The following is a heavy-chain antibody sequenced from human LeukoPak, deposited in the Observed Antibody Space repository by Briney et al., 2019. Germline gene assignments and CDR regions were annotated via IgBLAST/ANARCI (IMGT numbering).Heavy chain of an antibody. D-gene: IGHD3-22*01. CDR1: GGTFSSYA. CDR2: IIPIFGTA. Sequence: SVKVFCKASGGTFSSYAISWVRQAPGQGLEWMGGIIPIFGTANYAQKFQGRVTITADESTSTAYMELSSLRSEDTAVYYCATSRMIVVVITAGAFDIWGQGTMVTVSS. CDR3: ATSRMIVVVITAGAFDI. V-gene: IGHV1-69*01. J-gene: IGHJ3*02.